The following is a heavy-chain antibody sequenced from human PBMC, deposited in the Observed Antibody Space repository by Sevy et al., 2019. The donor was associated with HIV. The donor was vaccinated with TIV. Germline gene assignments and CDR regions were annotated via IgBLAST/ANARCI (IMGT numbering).Heavy chain of an antibody. CDR3: XXXXXXXXXXATFGFDY. CDR2: ISYDGSNK. V-gene: IGHV3-30-3*01. CDR1: GFTFSSYA. D-gene: IGHD1-26*01. J-gene: IGHJ4*02. Sequence: GGSLRLSCAASGFTFSSYAMHWVRQAPGKGLEWVAVISYDGSNKYYADSVKGRFTISRDNSKNTLYLQMNSLRAEDXXXXXXXXXXXXXXXXATFGFDYWGQGTLVTVSS.